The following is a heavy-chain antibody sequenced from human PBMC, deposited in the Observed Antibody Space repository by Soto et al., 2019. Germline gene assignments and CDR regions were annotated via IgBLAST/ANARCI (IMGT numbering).Heavy chain of an antibody. D-gene: IGHD5-12*01. Sequence: APVKVACKASGYTFTIYGISGVRTAPGQGLEWMGWISAYNGNTNYAQKLQGRVTMTTDTSTSTAYMELRSLRSDDTAVYYCARDSGYDPYNWFDPWGQGTLVTVSS. CDR1: GYTFTIYG. CDR3: ARDSGYDPYNWFDP. CDR2: ISAYNGNT. J-gene: IGHJ5*02. V-gene: IGHV1-18*01.